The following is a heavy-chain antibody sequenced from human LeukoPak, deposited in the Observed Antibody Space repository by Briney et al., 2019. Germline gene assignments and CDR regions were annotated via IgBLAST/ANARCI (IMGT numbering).Heavy chain of an antibody. D-gene: IGHD1-26*01. CDR3: ARGFQFRSRSGSYCLGY. V-gene: IGHV1-8*01. CDR1: GYTFTSYD. Sequence: ASVKVSCKASGYTFTSYDIYWVRQATGQGLEWMGWMNPNSGNTGYAQKFQGRVTMTRNTSISTAYMELSSLRSEDTAVYYCARGFQFRSRSGSYCLGYWGQGTLVTVSS. CDR2: MNPNSGNT. J-gene: IGHJ4*02.